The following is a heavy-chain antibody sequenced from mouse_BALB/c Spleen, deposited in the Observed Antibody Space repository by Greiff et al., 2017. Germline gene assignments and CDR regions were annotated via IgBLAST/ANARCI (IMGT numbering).Heavy chain of an antibody. D-gene: IGHD2-1*01. CDR1: GYTFTSYW. Sequence: QVQLQQSGAELAKPGASVKMSCKASGYTFTSYWMHWVKQRPGQGLEWIGYINPSTGYTEYNQKFKDKATLTADKSSSTAYMQLSSLTSEDSAVYYCARFPYGNYFDYWGQGTTLTVSS. CDR3: ARFPYGNYFDY. CDR2: INPSTGYT. J-gene: IGHJ2*01. V-gene: IGHV1-7*01.